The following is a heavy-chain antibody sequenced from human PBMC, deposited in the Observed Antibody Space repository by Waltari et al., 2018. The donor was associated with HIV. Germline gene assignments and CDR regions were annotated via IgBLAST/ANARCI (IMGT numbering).Heavy chain of an antibody. D-gene: IGHD1-26*01. CDR2: INPNSGGT. J-gene: IGHJ5*02. CDR3: ARRGSSGSYWFDP. CDR1: GYTFTANY. V-gene: IGHV1-2*06. Sequence: QVQLVQSGAEVKKRGASVKVSCKASGYTFTANYMHWVRQAPGQGLEWMGRINPNSGGTNYAQKFQGRVTMTRDTSISTAYMELSRVRSDDTAVYYCARRGSSGSYWFDPWGQGTLVTVSS.